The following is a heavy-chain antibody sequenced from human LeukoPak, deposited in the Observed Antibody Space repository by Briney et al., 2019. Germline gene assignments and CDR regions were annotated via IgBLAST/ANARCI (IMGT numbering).Heavy chain of an antibody. CDR2: INPNSGGT. CDR3: ARSGRWLQFHWDRRYYYYGMDV. Sequence: ASVKVSCKASVYTFTRYYMHWVRQAPGQGLEWMGWINPNSGGTNYAQKFQGRVTMTRDTSISTAYMELSRLRSDDTAVYYCARSGRWLQFHWDRRYYYYGMDVWGQGTTVTVSS. D-gene: IGHD5-24*01. V-gene: IGHV1-2*02. J-gene: IGHJ6*02. CDR1: VYTFTRYY.